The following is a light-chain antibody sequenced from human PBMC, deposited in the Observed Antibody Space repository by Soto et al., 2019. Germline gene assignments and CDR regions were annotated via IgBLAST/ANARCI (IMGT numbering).Light chain of an antibody. CDR3: QQRNSWLWA. V-gene: IGKV3-11*01. CDR2: DAS. Sequence: DIVLTQAPATLSVSPGETATLSCRASQSFDGYLAWYQQKPGQAPRLLIYDASTRASGTPARFSGSGSGTEFTLTISRLEPEDFAVYYCQQRNSWLWAFGQGTKVDI. CDR1: QSFDGY. J-gene: IGKJ1*01.